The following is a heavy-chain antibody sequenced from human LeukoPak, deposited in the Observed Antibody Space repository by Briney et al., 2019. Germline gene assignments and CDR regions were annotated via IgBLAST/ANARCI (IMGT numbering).Heavy chain of an antibody. V-gene: IGHV4-31*03. D-gene: IGHD6-6*01. Sequence: SETLSLTCTVSGGSISSGNYYWTWVRQHPGKGLEWIGYIYYSGSTYYNPSLKSRVTISVDTSKNQFSLKLSSVTAADTAVYYCARGPGSSSSRAPWGQGTLVTVSS. CDR2: IYYSGST. CDR1: GGSISSGNYY. J-gene: IGHJ5*02. CDR3: ARGPGSSSSRAP.